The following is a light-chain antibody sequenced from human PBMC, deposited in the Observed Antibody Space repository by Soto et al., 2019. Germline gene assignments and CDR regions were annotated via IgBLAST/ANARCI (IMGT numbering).Light chain of an antibody. Sequence: QSALTQPASVSGSPGQSIAISCTGTSSDLGDYNYVSWYQQHPGKAPKLMIYDVTSRPSGVSNRFSGSKSGNTASLTISGLQAEDEADYYCSSYTTSSTLGFGGGTKVTVL. J-gene: IGLJ2*01. CDR3: SSYTTSSTLG. CDR2: DVT. V-gene: IGLV2-14*01. CDR1: SSDLGDYNY.